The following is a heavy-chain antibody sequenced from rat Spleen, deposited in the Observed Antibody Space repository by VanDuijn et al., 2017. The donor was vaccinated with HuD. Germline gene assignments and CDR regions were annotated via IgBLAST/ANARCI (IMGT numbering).Heavy chain of an antibody. CDR1: GFTFSNYG. Sequence: EVQLVESGGGLVQPGRSLKLSCAASGFTFSNYGMAWVRQAPTKGLEWVATIKYDGSSTYHRDSVKGRFTISRDNAKSTLYLQMDSLRSEDTATYYCVREDLGVNYWGQGVMVTVSS. D-gene: IGHD1-7*01. CDR3: VREDLGVNY. J-gene: IGHJ2*01. V-gene: IGHV5-29*01. CDR2: IKYDGSST.